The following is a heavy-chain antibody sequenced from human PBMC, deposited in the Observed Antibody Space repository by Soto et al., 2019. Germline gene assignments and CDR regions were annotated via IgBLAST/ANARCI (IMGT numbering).Heavy chain of an antibody. CDR3: ARVARGRLLTWFDP. CDR1: GYTFTSYG. D-gene: IGHD2-15*01. Sequence: ASVKVSCKASGYTFTSYGISWVRQAPGQGLEWMGWISAYNGNTNYAQKLQGRVTMTTDTSTSTAYMELRSLRSDDTAVYYCARVARGRLLTWFDPWAQGTLVAFSS. V-gene: IGHV1-18*04. J-gene: IGHJ5*02. CDR2: ISAYNGNT.